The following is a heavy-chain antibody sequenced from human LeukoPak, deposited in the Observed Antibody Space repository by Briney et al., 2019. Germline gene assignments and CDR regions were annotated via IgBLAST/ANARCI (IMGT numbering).Heavy chain of an antibody. Sequence: GGSLRLSCAASGFTFSSYWMPWVRQGPGKGLVWVSRINSDGKTTIYADSVKGRFTISRDNAKNTLYLQMNSLRAEDTAVYYCARVAAPGVYFDYWGRGTLVTVSS. CDR2: INSDGKTT. V-gene: IGHV3-74*01. CDR1: GFTFSSYW. CDR3: ARVAAPGVYFDY. D-gene: IGHD2-15*01. J-gene: IGHJ4*02.